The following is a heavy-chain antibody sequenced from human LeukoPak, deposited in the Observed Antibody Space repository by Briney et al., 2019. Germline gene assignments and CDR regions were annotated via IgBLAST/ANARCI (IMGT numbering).Heavy chain of an antibody. Sequence: SETLSLTCSVSGGSINTYYWSWIRQTPGKGLEWIGFIYYTGSTNYNPSLKSRVTMSVDTSKSQFSLKLTSVTATDTALYYCARGANRLDSWGRGTLVTVSS. CDR2: IYYTGST. CDR3: ARGANRLDS. D-gene: IGHD1-14*01. J-gene: IGHJ4*02. CDR1: GGSINTYY. V-gene: IGHV4-59*12.